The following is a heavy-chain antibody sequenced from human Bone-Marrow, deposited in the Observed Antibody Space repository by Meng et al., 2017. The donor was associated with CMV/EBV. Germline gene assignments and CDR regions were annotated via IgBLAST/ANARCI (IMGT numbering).Heavy chain of an antibody. V-gene: IGHV3-7*01. CDR3: ARDCSSTSCSFGDYGMDV. Sequence: GESLKISCAASGFTFSSYAMSWVRQAPGKGLEWVANIKQDGSEKYYVDSVKGRFTISRDNAKNSLYLQMNSLRAEDTAVYYCARDCSSTSCSFGDYGMDVWGQGTTVTVSS. J-gene: IGHJ6*02. CDR2: IKQDGSEK. D-gene: IGHD2-2*01. CDR1: GFTFSSYA.